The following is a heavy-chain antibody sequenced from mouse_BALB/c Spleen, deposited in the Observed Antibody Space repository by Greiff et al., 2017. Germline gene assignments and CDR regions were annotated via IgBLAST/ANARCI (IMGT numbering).Heavy chain of an antibody. D-gene: IGHD2-3*01. CDR3: ARLGDGYYGYYFDY. CDR1: GFTFSSYA. V-gene: IGHV5-9-4*01. CDR2: ISSGGSYT. J-gene: IGHJ2*01. Sequence: EVHLVESGGGLVKPGGSLKLSCAASGFTFSSYAMSWVRQSPEKRLEWVAEISSGGSYTYYPDTVTGRFTISRDNAKNTLYLEMSSLRSEDTAMYYCARLGDGYYGYYFDYWGQGTTLTVSS.